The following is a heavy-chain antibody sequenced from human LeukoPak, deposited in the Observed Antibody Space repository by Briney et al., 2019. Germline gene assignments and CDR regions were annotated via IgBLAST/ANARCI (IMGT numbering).Heavy chain of an antibody. D-gene: IGHD3-22*01. CDR1: GGSISSGGHY. V-gene: IGHV4-39*07. Sequence: SETLSLTCTVSGGSISSGGHYWSWIRQPPGKGLEWIGEINHSGSTNYNPSLKSRVTISVDTSKNQFSLKLSSVTAADTAVYYCARGVVNDSSGLHYFDYWGQGTLVTVSS. J-gene: IGHJ4*02. CDR2: INHSGST. CDR3: ARGVVNDSSGLHYFDY.